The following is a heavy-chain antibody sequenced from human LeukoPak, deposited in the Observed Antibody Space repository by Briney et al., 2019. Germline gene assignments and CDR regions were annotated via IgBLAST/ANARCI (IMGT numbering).Heavy chain of an antibody. CDR1: GYTFTSYG. CDR3: ATRGYSGYDDY. Sequence: ASVKVSCKASGYTFTSYGISWVRQAPGQGLEWMGWMNPNSGNTGYAQKFQGRVTMTRNTSISTAYMELSSLRSEDTAVYYCATRGYSGYDDYWGQGTLVTVSS. D-gene: IGHD5-12*01. CDR2: MNPNSGNT. V-gene: IGHV1-8*02. J-gene: IGHJ4*02.